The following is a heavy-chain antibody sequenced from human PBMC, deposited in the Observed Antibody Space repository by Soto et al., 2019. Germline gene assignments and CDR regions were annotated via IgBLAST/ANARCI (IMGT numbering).Heavy chain of an antibody. CDR2: ISAYNGNT. CDR3: ARVAEHPTTQDIVVVPLNRHGDNWFDP. Sequence: GASVKVSCKASGYTFTSYGISWVRQAPGQGLEWMGWISAYNGNTNYAQKLQGRVTMTTDTSTSTAYMEMRSLRSDDTAVYYCARVAEHPTTQDIVVVPLNRHGDNWFDPWGQGTLVTVSS. J-gene: IGHJ5*02. CDR1: GYTFTSYG. V-gene: IGHV1-18*01. D-gene: IGHD2-2*01.